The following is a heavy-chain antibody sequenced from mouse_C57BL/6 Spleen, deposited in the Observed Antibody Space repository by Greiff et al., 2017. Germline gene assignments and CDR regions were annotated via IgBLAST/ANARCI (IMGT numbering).Heavy chain of an antibody. D-gene: IGHD1-1*01. Sequence: EVKLVESGGGLVKPGGSLKLSCAASGFTFSDYGMPWVRQAPEKGLEWVAYISSGSSTIYYAATVKGRFTISRDNAKNTLFLQMTSLRSEDTALFYCARGSSPPVDVWGTGTTVTVSS. CDR3: ARGSSPPVDV. J-gene: IGHJ1*03. V-gene: IGHV5-17*01. CDR2: ISSGSSTI. CDR1: GFTFSDYG.